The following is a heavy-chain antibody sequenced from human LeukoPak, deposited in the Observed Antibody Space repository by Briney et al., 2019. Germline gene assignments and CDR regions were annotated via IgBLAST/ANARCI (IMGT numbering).Heavy chain of an antibody. CDR2: IYFMGGT. CDR1: GGSISSSSYY. D-gene: IGHD3-9*01. Sequence: PSETLSLTCTVSGGSISSSSYYWGWIRQPPGKGLEWIGSIYFMGGTYYNPSLKSRVTISVDTSKNQFSLKLSSVTAADTAVYYCARLRNLDFDWLLWSRGDYYYMDVWGKGTTVTISS. J-gene: IGHJ6*03. V-gene: IGHV4-39*01. CDR3: ARLRNLDFDWLLWSRGDYYYMDV.